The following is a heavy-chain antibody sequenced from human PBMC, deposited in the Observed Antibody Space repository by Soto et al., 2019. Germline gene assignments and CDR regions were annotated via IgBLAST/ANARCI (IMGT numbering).Heavy chain of an antibody. J-gene: IGHJ4*02. CDR1: GFTFSSYA. CDR2: ISGSGGST. Sequence: EVQLLESGGGLVQPGGSLRLSCAASGFTFSSYAMSWVRQAPGKGLEWVSAISGSGGSTYYSDSVKGRFTISRDNSKNRLYLQMNSLRAEATAVYYCAKERSSYCSSTSCYAFDYWGQGTLVTVSS. CDR3: AKERSSYCSSTSCYAFDY. D-gene: IGHD2-2*01. V-gene: IGHV3-23*01.